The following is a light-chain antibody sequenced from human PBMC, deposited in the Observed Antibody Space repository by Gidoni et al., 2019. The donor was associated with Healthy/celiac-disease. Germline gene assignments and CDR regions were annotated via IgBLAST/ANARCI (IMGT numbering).Light chain of an antibody. J-gene: IGLJ1*01. CDR3: SSYTSSSTL. V-gene: IGLV2-14*01. CDR1: SSDVGGYNY. Sequence: QSALTQPASVSGSSGQSITISCTGTSSDVGGYNYVSWYQQHPGKAPKLMIYEVSNRPSGVSNRFSGSKSGNTASLTISGHQAEDEADYYCSSYTSSSTLFGTGTKVTVL. CDR2: EVS.